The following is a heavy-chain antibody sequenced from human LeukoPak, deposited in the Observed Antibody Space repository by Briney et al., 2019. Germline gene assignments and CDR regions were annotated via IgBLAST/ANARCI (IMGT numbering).Heavy chain of an antibody. CDR1: GGSISRSDDY. CDR3: ARVVAAAGNNWFDP. J-gene: IGHJ5*02. V-gene: IGHV4-39*07. D-gene: IGHD6-13*01. CDR2: IYHTGSS. Sequence: SSETLSLTCSVSGGSISRSDDYWGFIRQTPGKGLEWMGSIYHTGSSHYNPSLKSRATISVDTSKNQFSLKLNSVTAADTAVYYCARVVAAAGNNWFDPWGQGTLVTVSS.